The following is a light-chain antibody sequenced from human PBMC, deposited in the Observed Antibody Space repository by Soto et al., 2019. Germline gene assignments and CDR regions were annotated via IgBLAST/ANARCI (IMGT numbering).Light chain of an antibody. CDR3: QQYCSSHLI. CDR2: DAS. V-gene: IGKV3-20*01. CDR1: QSVSSSY. J-gene: IGKJ4*01. Sequence: EIVLTQSPGTLSLSPGERATLSCRASQSVSSSYLGWYQQKPGQAPRLLIYDASRRPTGIPDRYRGSESGQEFPLAISRLEPEDFAGYYCQQYCSSHLILGGGTKVEIK.